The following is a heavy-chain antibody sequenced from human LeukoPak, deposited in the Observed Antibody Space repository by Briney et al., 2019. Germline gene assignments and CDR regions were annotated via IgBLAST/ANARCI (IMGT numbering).Heavy chain of an antibody. CDR3: ARGNDYGDYSPKY. CDR1: DGSISSYY. J-gene: IGHJ4*02. V-gene: IGHV4-59*08. D-gene: IGHD4-17*01. CDR2: IYYSGST. Sequence: SETLSLTCTVSDGSISSYYWSWIRQPPGKGLEWIGHIYYSGSTNYNPSLKSRVTISVDTSKNQFSLKLSSVTAADTAVYYCARGNDYGDYSPKYWGQGTLVTVSS.